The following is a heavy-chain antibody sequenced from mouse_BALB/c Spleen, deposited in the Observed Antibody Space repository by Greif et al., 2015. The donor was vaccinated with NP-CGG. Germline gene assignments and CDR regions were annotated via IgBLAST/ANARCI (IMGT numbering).Heavy chain of an antibody. CDR2: ISDGGSYT. J-gene: IGHJ2*01. Sequence: EVMLVESGGGLVKPGGSLKLSCAASGFTFSDYYMYWVRHTPEKRLEWVATISDGGSYTYYPDSVKGRFTISRDNAKNNLYLQMSSLKSEDTAMYYCASGSSFDYWGQGTTLTVSS. D-gene: IGHD1-1*01. V-gene: IGHV5-4*02. CDR3: ASGSSFDY. CDR1: GFTFSDYY.